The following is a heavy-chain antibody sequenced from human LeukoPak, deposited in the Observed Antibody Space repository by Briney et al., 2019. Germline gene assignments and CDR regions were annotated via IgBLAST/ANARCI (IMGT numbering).Heavy chain of an antibody. CDR1: GGTFSSYA. CDR3: ARDGDRYSGSNIWFDP. Sequence: ASVKVSCKASGGTFSSYAISWVRQAPGQGLEWMGRIIPILGIANYAQKFQGRVTITADKSTSTAYMELSSLRSEDTAVYYCARDGDRYSGSNIWFDPWGQGTLVTVSP. CDR2: IIPILGIA. D-gene: IGHD1-26*01. J-gene: IGHJ5*02. V-gene: IGHV1-69*04.